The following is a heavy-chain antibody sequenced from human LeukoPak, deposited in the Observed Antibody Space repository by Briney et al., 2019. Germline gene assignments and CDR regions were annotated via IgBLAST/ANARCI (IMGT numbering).Heavy chain of an antibody. V-gene: IGHV3-74*01. CDR3: ARWLSYYDY. D-gene: IGHD3-22*01. CDR1: GYTFSSYW. CDR2: IDTDGSIT. Sequence: GGSLRLSWAASGYTFSSYWMHWVRQAPGKGLVWVSRIDTDGSITSYADSVKGRFTISRDNSKNTLYLQMNSLRAEDTALYYCARWLSYYDYWGQGTLVTVSS. J-gene: IGHJ4*02.